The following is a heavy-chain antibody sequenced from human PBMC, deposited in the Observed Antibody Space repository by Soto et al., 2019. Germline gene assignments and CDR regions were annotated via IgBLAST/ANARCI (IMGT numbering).Heavy chain of an antibody. CDR1: GFTFSSYT. Sequence: EVQPVESGGGLVKPGGSLRLSCAASGFTFSSYTMNWVRQAPGKGLEWVSSISSSSINTYYADSLKGRFTISRDNARNSLFLQMNSLRPEYTAVYFCARDTAGPLDYWGQGTLVTVSS. CDR2: ISSSSINT. D-gene: IGHD4-17*01. V-gene: IGHV3-21*02. J-gene: IGHJ4*02. CDR3: ARDTAGPLDY.